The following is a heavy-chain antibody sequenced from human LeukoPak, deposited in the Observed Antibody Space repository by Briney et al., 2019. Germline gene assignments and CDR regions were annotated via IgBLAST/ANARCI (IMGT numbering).Heavy chain of an antibody. Sequence: ASVKVSCKASGYDFTKYAVQWVRQAPGQGLEWMGWINPNSGGTNYAQKFQGRVTMTRDTSISTAYMELSRLRSDDTAVYYCARGIAARYWGQGTLVTVSS. J-gene: IGHJ4*02. D-gene: IGHD6-6*01. CDR3: ARGIAARY. V-gene: IGHV1-2*02. CDR1: GYDFTKYA. CDR2: INPNSGGT.